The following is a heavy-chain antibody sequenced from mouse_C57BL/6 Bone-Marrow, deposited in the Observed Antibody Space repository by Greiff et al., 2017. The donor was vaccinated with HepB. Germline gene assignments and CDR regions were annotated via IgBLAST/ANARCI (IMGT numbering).Heavy chain of an antibody. CDR2: ISSGGDYI. Sequence: EVKLMESGEGLVKPGGSLKLSCAASGFTFSSYAMSWVRQTPEKRLEWVAYISSGGDYIYYADTVKGRFTISRDNARNTLYLQMSSLKSEDTAMYYCTRGGYDYDDAMDYWGQGTSVTVSS. D-gene: IGHD2-4*01. V-gene: IGHV5-9-1*02. CDR3: TRGGYDYDDAMDY. CDR1: GFTFSSYA. J-gene: IGHJ4*01.